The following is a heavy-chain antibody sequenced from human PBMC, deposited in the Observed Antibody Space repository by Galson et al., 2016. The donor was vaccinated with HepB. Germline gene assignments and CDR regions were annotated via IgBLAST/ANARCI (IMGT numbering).Heavy chain of an antibody. D-gene: IGHD2-2*01. CDR3: AGPEGYCSDTICYDDGYYFYYMDV. CDR2: IIPKLGTP. Sequence: SVKVSCKASVGTFSNYAVSWVRQAPGHGLEWMGGIIPKLGTPNYAQKFQGRVTITADESTTTVYMELSSLRSEDTAVYYCAGPEGYCSDTICYDDGYYFYYMDVWGKGTTVTVSS. V-gene: IGHV1-69*13. CDR1: VGTFSNYA. J-gene: IGHJ6*03.